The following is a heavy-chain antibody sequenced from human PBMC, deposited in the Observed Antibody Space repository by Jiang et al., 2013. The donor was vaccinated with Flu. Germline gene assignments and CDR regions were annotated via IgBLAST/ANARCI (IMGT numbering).Heavy chain of an antibody. D-gene: IGHD2-15*01. Sequence: GAEVKKPGESLRISCKGSGYSFTSYWISWVRQMPGKGLEWMGRIDPSDSYTNYSPSFQGHVTISADKSISTAYLQWSSLKASDTAMYYCASPDCSGGSCYYYYGMDVWGQGTTVTVSS. CDR1: GYSFTSYW. J-gene: IGHJ6*02. CDR3: ASPDCSGGSCYYYYGMDV. CDR2: IDPSDSYT. V-gene: IGHV5-10-1*01.